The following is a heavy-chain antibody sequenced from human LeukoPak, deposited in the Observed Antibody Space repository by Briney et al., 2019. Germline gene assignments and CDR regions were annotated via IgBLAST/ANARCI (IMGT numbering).Heavy chain of an antibody. J-gene: IGHJ6*02. Sequence: GGSLRLSCAASGFTFNYAWMSWVRQVPGKGLEWVGQTVSEIDGGTTDYAAPVKGRFTISGDDSKSTLYLQMNSLKIEDTAVCYCTTDEDWNYARKDVWGQGATVIVSS. CDR2: TVSEIDGGTT. CDR3: TTDEDWNYARKDV. V-gene: IGHV3-15*04. D-gene: IGHD1-7*01. CDR1: GFTFNYAW.